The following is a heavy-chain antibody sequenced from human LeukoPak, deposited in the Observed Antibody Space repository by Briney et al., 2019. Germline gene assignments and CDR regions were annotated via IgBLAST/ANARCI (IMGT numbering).Heavy chain of an antibody. V-gene: IGHV3-30*03. CDR2: ISYDGSNK. D-gene: IGHD3-16*02. Sequence: GGSLRLSCAASGFTFSSYGMHWVRQAPGKGLEWVAVISYDGSNKYYADSVKGRFTISRDNSKNTLYLQMNSLRAEDTAVYYCARISGGLDYVWGSYRIFWGQGTLVTVSS. CDR3: ARISGGLDYVWGSYRIF. J-gene: IGHJ4*02. CDR1: GFTFSSYG.